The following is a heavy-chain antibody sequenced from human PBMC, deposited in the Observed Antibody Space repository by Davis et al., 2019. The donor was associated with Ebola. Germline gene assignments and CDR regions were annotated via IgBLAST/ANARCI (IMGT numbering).Heavy chain of an antibody. CDR3: ARGKRYFDWLLPFDY. D-gene: IGHD3-9*01. Sequence: PGGSLRLSCAASGFTFSSYWMSWVRQAPGKGLEWVANIKQVGSEKYYVDSVKGRFTISRDNAKNSLYLQMNSLRAEDTAVYYCARGKRYFDWLLPFDYWGQGTLVTVSS. CDR1: GFTFSSYW. V-gene: IGHV3-7*03. J-gene: IGHJ4*02. CDR2: IKQVGSEK.